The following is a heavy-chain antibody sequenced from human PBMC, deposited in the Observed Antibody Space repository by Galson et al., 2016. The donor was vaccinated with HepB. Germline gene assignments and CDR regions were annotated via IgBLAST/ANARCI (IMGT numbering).Heavy chain of an antibody. V-gene: IGHV3-7*04. CDR3: ARGRSILERGWYWFDP. CDR2: INQDGSEK. J-gene: IGHJ5*02. Sequence: RLSCADSGFTFRNYWMSWIRQAPGKGLEWVANINQDGSEKQYVDSVKGRFTISRDNAKNSLYLQMNSLRAEDTAVYYCARGRSILERGWYWFDPWGQGTLVTVSS. D-gene: IGHD6-19*01. CDR1: GFTFRNYW.